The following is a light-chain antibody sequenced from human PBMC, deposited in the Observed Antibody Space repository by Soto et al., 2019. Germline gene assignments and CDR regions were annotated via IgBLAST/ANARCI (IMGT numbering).Light chain of an antibody. V-gene: IGKV3-15*01. CDR2: GAS. CDR1: QSVSSN. Sequence: EIVMTQSPATLSVSPGERATLSCRASQSVSSNLAWYQQKPGQAPRLLIHGASTRATGIPASFSGSGSGTEFTLTISSLQSEDFAVYYCQQYNNWPPYTFGQGPKLEIK. J-gene: IGKJ2*01. CDR3: QQYNNWPPYT.